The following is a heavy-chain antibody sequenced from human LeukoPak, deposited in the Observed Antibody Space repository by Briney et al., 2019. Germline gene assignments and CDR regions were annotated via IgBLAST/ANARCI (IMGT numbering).Heavy chain of an antibody. CDR2: INPSGGST. V-gene: IGHV1-46*01. Sequence: ASVKVSCKASGYTFTSYGISWVRQAPGQGLEWMGIINPSGGSTSYAQKFQGRVTMTRDTSTSTVYMELSSPRSEDTAVYYCARGDCSGGSCPTSWAACFDYWGQGTLVTVSS. CDR1: GYTFTSYG. D-gene: IGHD2-15*01. CDR3: ARGDCSGGSCPTSWAACFDY. J-gene: IGHJ4*02.